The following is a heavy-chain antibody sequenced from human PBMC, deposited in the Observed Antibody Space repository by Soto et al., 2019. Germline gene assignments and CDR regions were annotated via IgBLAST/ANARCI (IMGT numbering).Heavy chain of an antibody. D-gene: IGHD3-22*01. CDR2: ISSSSSYT. J-gene: IGHJ3*02. CDR3: ARGVPPMNAFDI. CDR1: GFTFSDYY. Sequence: GGSLRLSCAASGFTFSDYYMSWIRQAPGKGLEWVSYISSSSSYTNYADSVKGRFTISRDNAKNSLYLQMNSLRAEDTAVYYCARGVPPMNAFDIWGQGTMVTVSS. V-gene: IGHV3-11*06.